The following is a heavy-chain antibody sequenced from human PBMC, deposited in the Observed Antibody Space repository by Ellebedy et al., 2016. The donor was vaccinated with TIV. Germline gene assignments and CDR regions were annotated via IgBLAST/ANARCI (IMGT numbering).Heavy chain of an antibody. D-gene: IGHD3-10*01. V-gene: IGHV3-13*01. CDR1: GFSLTGSD. CDR3: ARGGPGGDNWFFGL. Sequence: GESLKISCAASGFSLTGSDLHWVRRHAGKGLEWVSASGAAGDAYFPDSVRGRFTISSESAKNSFYLQMNSMTAGDTAVYYCARGGPGGDNWFFGLWGRGTRVTVSS. J-gene: IGHJ2*01. CDR2: SGAAGDA.